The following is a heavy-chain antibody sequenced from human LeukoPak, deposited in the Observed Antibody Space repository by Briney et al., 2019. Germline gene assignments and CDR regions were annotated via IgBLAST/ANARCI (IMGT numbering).Heavy chain of an antibody. CDR1: GFTFGSYW. V-gene: IGHV3-7*01. CDR2: IKQDGSEK. CDR3: ARRWWQQLVVTLFDY. J-gene: IGHJ4*02. D-gene: IGHD6-13*01. Sequence: GGSLRLSCAASGFTFGSYWMSWVRQAPGKGLEWVANIKQDGSEKYYVDSVKGRFTISRDNAKNSLYLQMNSLRAEDTAVYYCARRWWQQLVVTLFDYWGQGTLVTVSS.